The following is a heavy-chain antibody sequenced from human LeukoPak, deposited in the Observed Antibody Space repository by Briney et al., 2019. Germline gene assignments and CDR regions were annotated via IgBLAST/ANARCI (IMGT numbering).Heavy chain of an antibody. CDR3: AKKRVGATGLYYYMDV. CDR1: TFSFSRYP. CDR2: ISGSGGST. D-gene: IGHD1-26*01. Sequence: GGSLRLSCVASTFSFSRYPMGWVRQAPGKGLEWVSAISGSGGSTYYADSVKGRFTISRDNSKNTLYLQMNSLRAEDTAVYYCAKKRVGATGLYYYMDVWGKGTTVTVSS. V-gene: IGHV3-23*01. J-gene: IGHJ6*03.